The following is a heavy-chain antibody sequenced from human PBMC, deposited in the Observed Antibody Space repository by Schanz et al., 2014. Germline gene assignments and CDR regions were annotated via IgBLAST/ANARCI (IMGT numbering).Heavy chain of an antibody. CDR1: GFTVNTNY. V-gene: IGHV3-53*01. Sequence: EVQLVESGGGLIHPGGSLRLSCAVSGFTVNTNYMTWVRQAPGKGLECVSILYIRSTYYADSVKGRFTISRDNSKNMVYLQMNSLRVEDTAIYDCARDEGKDGCNLAFDVWGQGTLVTVSS. CDR3: ARDEGKDGCNLAFDV. J-gene: IGHJ3*01. D-gene: IGHD6-19*01. CDR2: LYIRST.